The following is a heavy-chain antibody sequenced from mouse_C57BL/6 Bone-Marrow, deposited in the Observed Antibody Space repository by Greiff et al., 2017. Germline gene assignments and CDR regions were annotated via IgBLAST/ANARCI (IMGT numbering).Heavy chain of an antibody. Sequence: QVQLQQPGAELVRPGTSVKLSCMASGYTFTSYWMHWVKQRPGQGLEWIGVIDPSDSYSNSNQKFKGKATLTVATSSSTAYMQLSSLTSEDSAVYYCARSIYDGYCVGFAYWGQGTLVTVSA. J-gene: IGHJ3*01. D-gene: IGHD2-3*01. V-gene: IGHV1-59*01. CDR2: IDPSDSYS. CDR3: ARSIYDGYCVGFAY. CDR1: GYTFTSYW.